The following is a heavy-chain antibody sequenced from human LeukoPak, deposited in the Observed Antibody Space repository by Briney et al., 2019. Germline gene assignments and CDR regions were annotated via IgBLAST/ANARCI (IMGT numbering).Heavy chain of an antibody. Sequence: KPSETLSRTCTVSGGSISSYYWSWIRQPPGKGLEWIGYIYYSGSTNYNPSLKSRVTISVDTSKNQFSLKLSSVTAADTAVYYCAREGDSDYGDYPYYFDYWGQGTLVTVSS. J-gene: IGHJ4*02. V-gene: IGHV4-59*01. CDR3: AREGDSDYGDYPYYFDY. CDR1: GGSISSYY. D-gene: IGHD4-17*01. CDR2: IYYSGST.